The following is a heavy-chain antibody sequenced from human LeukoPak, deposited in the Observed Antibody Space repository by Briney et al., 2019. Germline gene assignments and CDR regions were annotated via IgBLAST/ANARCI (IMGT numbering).Heavy chain of an antibody. CDR2: INHSGST. Sequence: SETLSLTCAGYGGSFSGYYWSWIRQPPGKGLEWIGEINHSGSTNYNPSLKSRVTISVDTSKNQFSVKLSSVTAADTAVYYFARRVSGYSYGPRVRDYWGGRTLVTVSS. V-gene: IGHV4-34*01. CDR3: ARRVSGYSYGPRVRDY. D-gene: IGHD5-18*01. J-gene: IGHJ4*02. CDR1: GGSFSGYY.